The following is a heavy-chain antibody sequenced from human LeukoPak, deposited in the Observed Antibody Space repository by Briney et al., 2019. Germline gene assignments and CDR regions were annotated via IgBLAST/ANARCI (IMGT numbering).Heavy chain of an antibody. CDR3: ARDLYSSRTNDAFVI. CDR1: GGSIRGSSYY. V-gene: IGHV4-39*07. D-gene: IGHD6-13*01. J-gene: IGHJ3*02. Sequence: PSETLSLTCTVSGGSIRGSSYYWGWIRQPPGKGLEWIGSIYYSGSSYYNPSLKSRVTISVDTSKNQFSLKLTSVTAADTALYYCARDLYSSRTNDAFVIWGQGTMVTVSS. CDR2: IYYSGSS.